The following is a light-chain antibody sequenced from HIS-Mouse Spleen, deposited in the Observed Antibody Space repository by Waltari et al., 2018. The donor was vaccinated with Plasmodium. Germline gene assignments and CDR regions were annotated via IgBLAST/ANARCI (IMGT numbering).Light chain of an antibody. CDR2: WAS. CDR3: QQYYSTPWT. V-gene: IGKV4-1*01. J-gene: IGKJ1*01. Sequence: DIVMTQSPDSLAVSLGERATINCNSSPSFLYSSNNKNYLAWYQQKPGQPPKLLIYWASTRESGVPDRFSGSGSGTDFTLTISSLQAEDVAVYYCQQYYSTPWTFGQGTKVEIK. CDR1: PSFLYSSNNKNY.